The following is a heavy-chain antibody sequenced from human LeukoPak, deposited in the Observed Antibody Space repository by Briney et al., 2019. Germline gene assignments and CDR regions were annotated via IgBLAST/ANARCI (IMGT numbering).Heavy chain of an antibody. CDR3: ARDFGATLRYCSSTSCSIFDY. J-gene: IGHJ4*02. CDR2: INPNSGGT. Sequence: ASVKVSCKASGYTFTGYYMHWVRQAPGQGLEWMGWINPNSGGTNYAQKFQGRVTMTRDTSISTAYMELSRLRSDDTAVYYCARDFGATLRYCSSTSCSIFDYWGQGTLVTVSS. V-gene: IGHV1-2*02. D-gene: IGHD2-2*01. CDR1: GYTFTGYY.